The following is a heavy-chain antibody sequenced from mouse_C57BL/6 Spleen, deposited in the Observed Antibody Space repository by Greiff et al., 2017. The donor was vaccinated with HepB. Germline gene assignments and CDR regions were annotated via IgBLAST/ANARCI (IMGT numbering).Heavy chain of an antibody. V-gene: IGHV1-78*01. CDR1: GYTFTDHT. D-gene: IGHD1-1*01. CDR3: AGGGDYDSSTLYWYFDG. CDR2: IYPRDGST. J-gene: IGHJ1*01. Sequence: QVQLKESDAELVKPGASVKISCKVSGYTFTDHTIHWMKQRPEQGLEWIGYIYPRDGSTKYNEKFKGKATLTADKSSSTAYMQLTSLTSEDSAVYFCAGGGDYDSSTLYWYFDGWGQGTTVTVSS.